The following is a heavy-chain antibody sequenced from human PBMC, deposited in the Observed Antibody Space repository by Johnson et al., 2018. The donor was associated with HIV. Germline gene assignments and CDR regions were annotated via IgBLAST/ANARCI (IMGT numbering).Heavy chain of an antibody. J-gene: IGHJ3*02. Sequence: VQLVESGGGVVRPGGSLRLSCAASGFTFGSYAMHWVRQAPGKGLEWVANIKQDGSEKYYVDSVKGRFTISRDNAKNSLYLQMNSLRAEDTAVYYCARELATMCAFDIWGQGTMVTVSS. CDR3: ARELATMCAFDI. CDR1: GFTFGSYA. CDR2: IKQDGSEK. D-gene: IGHD5-12*01. V-gene: IGHV3-7*01.